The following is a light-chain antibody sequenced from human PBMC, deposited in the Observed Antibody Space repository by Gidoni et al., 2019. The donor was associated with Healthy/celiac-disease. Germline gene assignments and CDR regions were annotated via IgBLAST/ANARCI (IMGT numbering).Light chain of an antibody. Sequence: QSVLTQPPSVSGAPGPRVTISCTGSSSNIGAGYDVHWYQQLPGTAPKLLIYGNSNRPSGVPDRFSGSKSGTSASLAITGLQAEDEADYYCQSYDSSLSALVFGTGTKVTVL. J-gene: IGLJ1*01. V-gene: IGLV1-40*01. CDR1: SSNIGAGYD. CDR2: GNS. CDR3: QSYDSSLSALV.